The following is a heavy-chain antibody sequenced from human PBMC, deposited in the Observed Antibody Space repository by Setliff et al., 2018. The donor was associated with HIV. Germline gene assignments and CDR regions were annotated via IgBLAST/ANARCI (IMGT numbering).Heavy chain of an antibody. Sequence: SETLSLTCSVSGASISSYYWSWIRQSPEKGLEWIGYVSDRGTVNYNPSLKSRGTISVDTSKNQVSLSLTSVTAADTATYYCAKTNIPMPRSGTRLEPWGPGRLVTVSS. CDR3: AKTNIPMPRSGTRLEP. J-gene: IGHJ5*02. D-gene: IGHD2-2*02. CDR1: GASISSYY. V-gene: IGHV4-4*09. CDR2: VSDRGTV.